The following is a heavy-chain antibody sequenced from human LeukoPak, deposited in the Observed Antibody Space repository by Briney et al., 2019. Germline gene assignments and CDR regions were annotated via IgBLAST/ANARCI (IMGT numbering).Heavy chain of an antibody. CDR3: ARGYYGSGSYPSYFDY. J-gene: IGHJ4*02. V-gene: IGHV3-9*01. Sequence: PGGSLRLSCAASGFTFSSYDMSWVRQAPGKGLEWVSGISWNSGSIGYADSVKGRFTISRDNAKNSLYLQMNSLRAEDTALYYCARGYYGSGSYPSYFDYWGQGTLVTVSS. CDR2: ISWNSGSI. CDR1: GFTFSSYD. D-gene: IGHD3-10*01.